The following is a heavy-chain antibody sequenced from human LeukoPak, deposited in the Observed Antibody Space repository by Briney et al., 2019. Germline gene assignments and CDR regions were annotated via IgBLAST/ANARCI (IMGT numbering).Heavy chain of an antibody. CDR1: GGSVSNNDYY. V-gene: IGHV4-39*01. Sequence: SETLSLTCTVSGGSVSNNDYYWGWLRQPPGRGLEWIGTIHHIGHPYYNPSLKSRDTISVDTSKNQFSLKLGSVTAADTALYYCARALGYCSGGSCTRGYNWFDPWGQGTLVTVPS. CDR3: ARALGYCSGGSCTRGYNWFDP. D-gene: IGHD2-15*01. CDR2: IHHIGHP. J-gene: IGHJ5*02.